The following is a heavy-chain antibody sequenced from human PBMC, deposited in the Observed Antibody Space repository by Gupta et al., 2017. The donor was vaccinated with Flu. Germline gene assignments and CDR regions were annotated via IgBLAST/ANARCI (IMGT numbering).Heavy chain of an antibody. J-gene: IGHJ4*02. V-gene: IGHV3-74*03. CDR2: INPDGSST. CDR3: ATVTSGC. CDR1: GFTFSSSY. Sequence: EMQLVESGGGLVQPGGSLRLSCAASGFTFSSSYLQWVRQAPGKGLVWVSRINPDGSSTTYAESVKCRFTISRDNAKNTLYLQMNSLGDDDTSVYYCATVTSGCWGQGTLVTDAS. D-gene: IGHD4-17*01.